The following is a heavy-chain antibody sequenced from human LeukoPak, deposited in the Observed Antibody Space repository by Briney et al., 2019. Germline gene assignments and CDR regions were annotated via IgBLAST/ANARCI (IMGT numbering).Heavy chain of an antibody. Sequence: SETLSLTCTVSGGSISSSSYYWGWIRQPPGKGLEWIGGIYYSGSTYYNPSLKSRVTISVDTSKNQFSLKLSSVTAADTAVYYCARGITMVRGVIRTWFDPWGQGTLVTVSS. CDR2: IYYSGST. V-gene: IGHV4-39*01. D-gene: IGHD3-10*01. J-gene: IGHJ5*02. CDR3: ARGITMVRGVIRTWFDP. CDR1: GGSISSSSYY.